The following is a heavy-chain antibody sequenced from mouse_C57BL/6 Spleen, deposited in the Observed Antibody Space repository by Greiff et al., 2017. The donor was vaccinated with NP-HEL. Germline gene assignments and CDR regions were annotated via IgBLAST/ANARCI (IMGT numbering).Heavy chain of an antibody. CDR1: GYTFTSYW. J-gene: IGHJ3*01. CDR2: INPSNGGT. CDR3: ARGDYGSSWAWFAY. D-gene: IGHD1-1*01. Sequence: QVQLQQSGTELVKPGATVKLSCKASGYTFTSYWMHWVKQRPGQGLEWIGNINPSNGGTNYNEKFKSKATLTVDKSSSTAYMQLSSLTSEDSAVYYCARGDYGSSWAWFAYWGQGTLVTVSA. V-gene: IGHV1-53*01.